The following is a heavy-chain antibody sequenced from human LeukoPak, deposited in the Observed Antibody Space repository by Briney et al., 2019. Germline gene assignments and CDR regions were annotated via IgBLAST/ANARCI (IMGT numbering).Heavy chain of an antibody. V-gene: IGHV1-69*04. CDR2: IIPILDIA. CDR3: ARDGTYGDYTSV. J-gene: IGHJ4*02. Sequence: SVKVSCKASGDTFSSYAITWVRQAPGQGLEWMGRIIPILDIANYAQNFQGRVTITADKSTTTAYMELSSLRSEDTAVYYCARDGTYGDYTSVWGQGTLVTVSS. D-gene: IGHD4-17*01. CDR1: GDTFSSYA.